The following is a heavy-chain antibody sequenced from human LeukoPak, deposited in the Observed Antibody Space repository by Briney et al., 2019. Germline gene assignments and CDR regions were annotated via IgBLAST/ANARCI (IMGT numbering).Heavy chain of an antibody. CDR1: GFSVSRTY. J-gene: IGHJ3*02. CDR3: ARGESRAFDI. CDR2: IYSAGTT. Sequence: GGTLRLSRAASGFSVSRTYMSWVRQAPGKGLDWVSVIYSAGTTYYADSVKGRFTISRDNSKNTLHLHMNTLRAEDTAVYYCARGESRAFDIWGQGTLVTVSS. V-gene: IGHV3-66*01.